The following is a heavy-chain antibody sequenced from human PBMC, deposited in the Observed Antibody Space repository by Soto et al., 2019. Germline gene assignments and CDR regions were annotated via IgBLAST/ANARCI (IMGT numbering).Heavy chain of an antibody. CDR2: ISSTTNYI. J-gene: IGHJ4*02. CDR3: ARESEDLTSNFDY. CDR1: GFTFTRCS. Sequence: PGGSLRLSCAASGFTFTRCSMNWVRQAPGKGLEWVSSISSTTNYIYYADSMKGRFTVSRDNAKNSVYLEMNSLSAEDTAVYYCARESEDLTSNFDYWGQGTLVTSPQ. V-gene: IGHV3-21*01.